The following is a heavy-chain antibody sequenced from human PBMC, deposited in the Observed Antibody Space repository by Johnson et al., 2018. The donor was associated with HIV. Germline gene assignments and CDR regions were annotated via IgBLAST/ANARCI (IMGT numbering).Heavy chain of an antibody. CDR3: ARDSGSYQGAFDI. CDR2: IKQDGSEK. CDR1: GFTFSSYW. V-gene: IGHV3-7*01. D-gene: IGHD1-26*01. J-gene: IGHJ3*02. Sequence: VQLVESGGGLVQPGGSLRLSCAASGFTFSSYWMSWVRQAPGKGLEWVANIKQDGSEKYYVDSVKGRFTISRDNAKNSLYLQMTSLRAEDTAVYYCARDSGSYQGAFDIWGQGTMVTVSS.